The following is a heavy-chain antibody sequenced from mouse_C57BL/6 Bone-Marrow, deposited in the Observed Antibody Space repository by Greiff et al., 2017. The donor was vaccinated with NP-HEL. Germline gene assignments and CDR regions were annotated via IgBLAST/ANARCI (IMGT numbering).Heavy chain of an antibody. CDR3: AREGGLLPAWFAY. J-gene: IGHJ3*01. D-gene: IGHD2-3*01. Sequence: EVKLQESGPVLVKPGASVKMSCKASGYTFTDYYMNWVKQSHGKSLEWIGVINPYNGGTSYNQKFKGKATLTVDKSSSTAYMELNSLTSEDSAVYYCAREGGLLPAWFAYWGQGTLVTVSA. V-gene: IGHV1-19*01. CDR2: INPYNGGT. CDR1: GYTFTDYY.